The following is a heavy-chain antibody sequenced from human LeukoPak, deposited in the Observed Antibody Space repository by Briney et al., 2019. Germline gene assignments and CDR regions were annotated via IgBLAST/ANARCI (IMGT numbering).Heavy chain of an antibody. Sequence: PGGSLRFSWAASEFSFVGYRMSWVRQAPGKGLEGLANIKHDGSEKYYVDSVKGRFTISRDDAKDSLYLQLNSLRVEDTAVYYCARAGGGSGYHDYWGQGTLVTVSS. CDR1: EFSFVGYR. CDR3: ARAGGGSGYHDY. CDR2: IKHDGSEK. J-gene: IGHJ4*02. D-gene: IGHD3-22*01. V-gene: IGHV3-7*01.